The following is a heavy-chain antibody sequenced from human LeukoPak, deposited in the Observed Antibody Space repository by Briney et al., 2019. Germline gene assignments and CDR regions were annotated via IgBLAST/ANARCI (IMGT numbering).Heavy chain of an antibody. CDR2: IWYDGSNK. J-gene: IGHJ4*02. V-gene: IGHV3-33*06. D-gene: IGHD1-26*01. CDR1: GFTFSSYG. Sequence: GGSLRLSCAASGFTFSSYGMHWVRQAPGKRLEWVAVIWYDGSNKYYADSVKGRFTISRDNSKNTLYLQMNSLRAEDTAVYYCAKTGGSYAFDYWGQGTLVTVSS. CDR3: AKTGGSYAFDY.